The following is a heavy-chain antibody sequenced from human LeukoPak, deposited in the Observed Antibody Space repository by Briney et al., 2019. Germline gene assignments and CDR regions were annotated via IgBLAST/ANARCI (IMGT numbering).Heavy chain of an antibody. CDR3: AFRGVIPNYFDY. J-gene: IGHJ4*02. D-gene: IGHD3-10*01. V-gene: IGHV1-18*01. CDR1: GYTFKTYS. CDR2: ISAYNGDT. Sequence: ASVKVSCKASGYTFKTYSFTWVRQAPGQGLEWMGRISAYNGDTNYAQKFQGRVALTADTLTRTGYMELTSLRSDDTAVYYCAFRGVIPNYFDYWGQGSQVTVSS.